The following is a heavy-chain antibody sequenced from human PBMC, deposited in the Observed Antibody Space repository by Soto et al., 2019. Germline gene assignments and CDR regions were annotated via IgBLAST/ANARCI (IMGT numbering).Heavy chain of an antibody. CDR1: GGTFSSYT. Sequence: SVKVSCKASGGTFSSYTIIWVRQAPGQGLEWMGRIIPILGVANSAQEFQGRVTITADKSTSTAYMELSSLTSEDTAIYYCARVRAQSTSHYYGLDVWGQGTTVTVSS. D-gene: IGHD1-1*01. V-gene: IGHV1-69*02. CDR3: ARVRAQSTSHYYGLDV. J-gene: IGHJ6*02. CDR2: IIPILGVA.